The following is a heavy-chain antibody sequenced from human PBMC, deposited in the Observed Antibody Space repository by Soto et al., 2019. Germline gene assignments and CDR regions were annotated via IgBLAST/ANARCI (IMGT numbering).Heavy chain of an antibody. CDR3: ARGLYYYDSSGYYYAGGYCDY. CDR2: IYHSGST. J-gene: IGHJ4*02. Sequence: QLQLQESGSGLVKPSQTLSLTCAVSGGSISSGGYSWSWIRQPPGKGLEWIGYIYHSGSTYYNPSLKSRVTVSVDRSKNQCSLKLSSVTAADTAVYYCARGLYYYDSSGYYYAGGYCDYWGQGTLVTVSS. D-gene: IGHD3-22*01. CDR1: GGSISSGGYS. V-gene: IGHV4-30-2*01.